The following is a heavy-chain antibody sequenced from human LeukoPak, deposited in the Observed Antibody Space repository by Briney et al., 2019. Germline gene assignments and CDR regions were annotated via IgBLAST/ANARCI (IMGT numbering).Heavy chain of an antibody. J-gene: IGHJ4*02. Sequence: GGSLRLSCAASGFTFSTPWMTWVRQAPGKGLEWVGLIKSKSDGGTTDHAAPVKGRFSISRDDSKNTLYLQMNSLKTEDTAVYYSSTLGLIGLYAFDIWGQGTLVTVSS. V-gene: IGHV3-15*01. CDR3: STLGLIGLYAFDI. D-gene: IGHD3-16*01. CDR2: IKSKSDGGTT. CDR1: GFTFSTPW.